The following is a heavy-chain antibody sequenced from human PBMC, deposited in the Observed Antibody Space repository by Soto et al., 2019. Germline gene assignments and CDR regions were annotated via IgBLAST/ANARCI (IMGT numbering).Heavy chain of an antibody. J-gene: IGHJ6*03. CDR2: ITHSGST. CDR1: GGSFSGYY. Sequence: SETLSLTCAVYGGSFSGYYWSWIRQPPGKGLEWIGEITHSGSTNYNPSLKSRVTISVDTSKNQFSLKLSSVTAADTAVYYCARGERGITIFGVANYYYYYMDVWGKGTTVTVSS. D-gene: IGHD3-3*01. V-gene: IGHV4-34*01. CDR3: ARGERGITIFGVANYYYYYMDV.